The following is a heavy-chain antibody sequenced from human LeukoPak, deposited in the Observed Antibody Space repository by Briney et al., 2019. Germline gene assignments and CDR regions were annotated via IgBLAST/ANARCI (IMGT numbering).Heavy chain of an antibody. CDR2: IKQDGSEK. V-gene: IGHV3-7*03. CDR3: ARWRRGGWSLDY. Sequence: GGSLRLSCAASGFTVSSNYMSWVRQAPGKGLEWVANIKQDGSEKYYVDSVKGRFTISRDNAKNSLYLQMNSLRAEDTAVYYCARWRRGGWSLDYWGQGTLVTVSS. D-gene: IGHD6-19*01. CDR1: GFTVSSNY. J-gene: IGHJ4*02.